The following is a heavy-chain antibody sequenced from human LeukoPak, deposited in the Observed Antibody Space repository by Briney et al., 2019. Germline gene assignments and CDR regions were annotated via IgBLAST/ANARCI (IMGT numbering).Heavy chain of an antibody. V-gene: IGHV4-59*01. CDR2: ISYSGST. CDR3: ARFPTTGYSSGWYLKMMPSALGYMDV. J-gene: IGHJ6*02. Sequence: PSETLSLTCTVSGGSISSYYWSWIRQPPGKGLEWIGYISYSGSTNYNPSLKSRVTISVDTSKHQFSLKLSSVTAADTAVYYCARFPTTGYSSGWYLKMMPSALGYMDVWGQGTTVTVSS. D-gene: IGHD6-19*01. CDR1: GGSISSYY.